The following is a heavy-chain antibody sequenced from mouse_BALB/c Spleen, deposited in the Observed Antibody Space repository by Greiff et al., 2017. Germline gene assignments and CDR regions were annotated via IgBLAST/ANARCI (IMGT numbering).Heavy chain of an antibody. CDR1: GYTFTDYA. CDR3: AGPYRSSSYWYFDD. V-gene: IGHV1S137*01. CDR2: ISTYYGDA. D-gene: IGHD1-1*01. J-gene: IGHJ1*01. Sequence: QGQLQQSGAELVRPGVSVKISCKGSGYTFTDYAMHWVKQSHAKSLEWIGVISTYYGDASYNQKFKGKATMTVDKSSSTAYMELARLTSEESAIYSCAGPYRSSSYWYFDDWGAGTTVTVSS.